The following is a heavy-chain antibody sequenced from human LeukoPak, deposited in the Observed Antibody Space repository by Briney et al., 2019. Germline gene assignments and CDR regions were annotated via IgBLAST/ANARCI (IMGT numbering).Heavy chain of an antibody. J-gene: IGHJ5*02. CDR2: MNPNSGNT. Sequence: ASVKVSCKASGYTFTSYAMNWVRQAPGQGLEWMGWMNPNSGNTGYAQKFQGRVTMTRSTSISTAYMELSSLRSEDTAVYYCAREAGVRGVIISGGFDPWGQGALVTVSS. CDR1: GYTFTSYA. D-gene: IGHD3-10*01. V-gene: IGHV1-8*02. CDR3: AREAGVRGVIISGGFDP.